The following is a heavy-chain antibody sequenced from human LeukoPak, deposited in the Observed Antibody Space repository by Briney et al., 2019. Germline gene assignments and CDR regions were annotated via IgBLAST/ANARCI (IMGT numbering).Heavy chain of an antibody. J-gene: IGHJ4*02. V-gene: IGHV3-7*01. CDR1: GFSFSSYW. CDR3: ARASAVAGTRDY. CDR2: IKQDGSDK. D-gene: IGHD6-19*01. Sequence: GGSLKLSCTASGFSFSSYWMSWVRQAPGKGLEWVANIKQDGSDKYYVDSVKGRFTISRDNAKNSLYLQMHSLRAEDSALYYCARASAVAGTRDYWGQGTLVTVSS.